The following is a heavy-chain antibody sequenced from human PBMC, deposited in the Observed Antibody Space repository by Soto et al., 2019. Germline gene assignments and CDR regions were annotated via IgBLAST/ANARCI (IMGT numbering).Heavy chain of an antibody. V-gene: IGHV3-21*01. CDR1: GFTISSYS. D-gene: IGHD2-15*01. J-gene: IGHJ3*02. CDR2: ISGSSNYI. Sequence: GGSLRLSCAASGFTISSYSMNWVRQAPGKGLEWVSFISGSSNYIYYADSVKGRFTISRDNAKNSLYLQMNSLRAEDTAVYYCARDCSGGSCPSGAFDIWGQGTMVTVSS. CDR3: ARDCSGGSCPSGAFDI.